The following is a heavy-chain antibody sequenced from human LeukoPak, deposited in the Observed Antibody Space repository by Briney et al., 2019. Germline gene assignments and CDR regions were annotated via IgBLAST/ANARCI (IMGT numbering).Heavy chain of an antibody. D-gene: IGHD1-26*01. Sequence: PGGSLRLSCAASGFTFSSYSVNWVRQAPGKGLEWVSYISTSSTYIYYADSVKGRFTISRDNAKNTLYLHMNSLRADDTAVYYCAREVGGGATNYFDYWGQGTLVTVSS. CDR1: GFTFSSYS. J-gene: IGHJ4*02. CDR3: AREVGGGATNYFDY. CDR2: ISTSSTYI. V-gene: IGHV3-21*04.